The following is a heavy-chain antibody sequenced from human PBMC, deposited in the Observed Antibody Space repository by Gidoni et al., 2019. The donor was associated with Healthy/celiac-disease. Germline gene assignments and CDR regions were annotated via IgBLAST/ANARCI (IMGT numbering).Heavy chain of an antibody. V-gene: IGHV3-48*04. CDR1: GFTFSSYS. Sequence: EVHLVESVGGLVQPGGSLSLSCAASGFTFSSYSMNWVRQAPGKGLEWVSYISSSSSTIYYADSVKGRFTISRDNAKNSLYLQMNSLRAEDTAVYYCARVGWELRGYYFDYWGQGTLVTVSS. D-gene: IGHD1-26*01. J-gene: IGHJ4*02. CDR2: ISSSSSTI. CDR3: ARVGWELRGYYFDY.